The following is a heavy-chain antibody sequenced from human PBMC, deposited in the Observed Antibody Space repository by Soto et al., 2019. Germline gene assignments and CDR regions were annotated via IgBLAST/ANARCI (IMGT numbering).Heavy chain of an antibody. CDR1: GGCISGYY. V-gene: IGHV4-34*01. Sequence: NPSETLSLTCAVYGGCISGYYWSWIRQPPGKGLEWIGEIDHSGSTNYNPSLKSRVTISVDTSKNQFSLKLSSVTAADTAVYYCAREYQYIVVVPAAIRSDYYYYYMDVWGKGTTVTVSS. J-gene: IGHJ6*03. CDR2: IDHSGST. CDR3: AREYQYIVVVPAAIRSDYYYYYMDV. D-gene: IGHD2-2*02.